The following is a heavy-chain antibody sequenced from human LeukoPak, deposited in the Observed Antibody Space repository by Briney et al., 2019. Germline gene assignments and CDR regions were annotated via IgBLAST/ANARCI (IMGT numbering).Heavy chain of an antibody. V-gene: IGHV3-74*01. Sequence: SGGPLRLSCAASGFTFSTYWMHWVRQAPGKGLVWVSRTNSDGSRTDYADSVKGRFTISRDNAENTLYLQMNSLRVEDTAVYYCARDRGINMVRGVIDYWGQGTLVTVSS. J-gene: IGHJ4*02. D-gene: IGHD3-10*01. CDR1: GFTFSTYW. CDR2: TNSDGSRT. CDR3: ARDRGINMVRGVIDY.